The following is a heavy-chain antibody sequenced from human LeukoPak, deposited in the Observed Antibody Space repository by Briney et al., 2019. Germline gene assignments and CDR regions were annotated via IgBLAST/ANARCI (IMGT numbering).Heavy chain of an antibody. J-gene: IGHJ4*02. CDR1: GFTFSSYW. CDR2: MDSDGSFT. CDR3: ARGGNYVWGSYDY. V-gene: IGHV3-74*01. D-gene: IGHD3-16*01. Sequence: GGSLRLSCAASGFTFSSYWMHWVRQAPGKGLGWVSHMDSDGSFTIYADSVKGRFTISRDNARNTLYLQMNSLRAEDTAVYYCARGGNYVWGSYDYWGQGTLVTVSS.